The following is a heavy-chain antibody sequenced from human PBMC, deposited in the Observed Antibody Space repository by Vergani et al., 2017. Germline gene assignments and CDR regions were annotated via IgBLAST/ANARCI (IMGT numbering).Heavy chain of an antibody. CDR1: GGSFSGYY. Sequence: QVQLQESGPGLVKPSETLSLTCAVYGGSFSGYYWSWIRQPPGKGLEWIGEINHSGSTNYNPSLKSRVTISVDTSKNQFSLKLSSVTAADTAVYYCATTTRWGQGTLVTVSS. CDR2: INHSGST. J-gene: IGHJ4*02. D-gene: IGHD4-11*01. V-gene: IGHV4-34*01. CDR3: ATTTR.